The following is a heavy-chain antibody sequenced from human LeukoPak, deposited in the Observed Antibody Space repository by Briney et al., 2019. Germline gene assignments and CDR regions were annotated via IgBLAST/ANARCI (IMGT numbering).Heavy chain of an antibody. CDR2: IYYSGST. Sequence: SETLSLTCTVSGGSISRSRYYWGWIRQPPGKGLEWIGSIYYSGSTYYNPSLKSRVTISVDTSKNQFSLKLSSVTAADTAVYYCARSSGYYSEYYFDYWGQGTLVTVSS. D-gene: IGHD3-22*01. J-gene: IGHJ4*02. CDR1: GGSISRSRYY. V-gene: IGHV4-39*07. CDR3: ARSSGYYSEYYFDY.